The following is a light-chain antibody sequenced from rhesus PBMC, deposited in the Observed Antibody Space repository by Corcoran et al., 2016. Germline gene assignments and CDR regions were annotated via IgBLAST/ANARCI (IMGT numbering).Light chain of an antibody. J-gene: IGKJ4*01. V-gene: IGKV1-74*01. CDR3: QHGYGTPLT. CDR1: ENVNNY. Sequence: DIQMTQSPSSLSASVGDRVTITCRASENVNNYLNWYQQKPGKAPKLLIYKASTLQSGVPSRFSGSGSGTYYTFTISSLQPEDVATYCCQHGYGTPLTFGGGTKVELK. CDR2: KAS.